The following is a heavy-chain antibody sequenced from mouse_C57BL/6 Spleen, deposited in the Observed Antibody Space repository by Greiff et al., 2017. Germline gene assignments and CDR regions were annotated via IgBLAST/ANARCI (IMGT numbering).Heavy chain of an antibody. CDR2: IYPSDSET. J-gene: IGHJ1*03. D-gene: IGHD1-1*01. Sequence: QVQLQQPGAELVRPGSSVKLSCKASGYTFTSYWMDWVKQRPGQGLEWIGNIYPSDSETHYNQKFKDKATLTVDKSSSTAYMQLSSLTSEDTAVYYCASNGSSYWYFDVWGTGTTVTVSS. V-gene: IGHV1-61*01. CDR1: GYTFTSYW. CDR3: ASNGSSYWYFDV.